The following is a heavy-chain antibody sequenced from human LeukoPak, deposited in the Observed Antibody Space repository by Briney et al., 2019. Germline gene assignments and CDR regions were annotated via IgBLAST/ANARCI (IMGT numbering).Heavy chain of an antibody. J-gene: IGHJ5*02. V-gene: IGHV3-23*01. D-gene: IGHD6-19*01. CDR3: AGSGWYVVNWFDP. CDR1: GFTFSNYA. CDR2: LSGSGGSA. Sequence: PGGSLRLSCAASGFTFSNYAMTWVRQAPGKGLEWVSALSGSGGSAYYADSVKGRFTISRDNSKNTLYLQMNSLRAEDTAVYYCAGSGWYVVNWFDPWGQGTLVTVSS.